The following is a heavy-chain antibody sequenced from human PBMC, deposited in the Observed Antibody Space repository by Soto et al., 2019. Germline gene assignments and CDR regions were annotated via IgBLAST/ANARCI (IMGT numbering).Heavy chain of an antibody. D-gene: IGHD6-19*01. Sequence: PSETLSLTCTVSGGSISSSSYYWGWIRQPPGKGLEWIGTIYYSGSTYYNPSLKSRVTISLDTSKNQFSLKLSSVTAAVRVVYSCARHAYRSGGAGYWGQGTLVTVSS. V-gene: IGHV4-39*01. CDR2: IYYSGST. CDR3: ARHAYRSGGAGY. CDR1: GGSISSSSYY. J-gene: IGHJ4*02.